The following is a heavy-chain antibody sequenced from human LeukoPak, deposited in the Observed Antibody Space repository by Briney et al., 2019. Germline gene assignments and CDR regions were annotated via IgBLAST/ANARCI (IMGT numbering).Heavy chain of an antibody. CDR1: VFTFGEYA. CDR3: TPTTMIVVEYHPIADY. Sequence: PGRSLRLSCTASVFTFGEYAMSWFRQAPGKGLEWVGFIRSKAYGGTTEYAASVKGRFTISRDDSKSIAYLQMNSLKTEDTAVYYCTPTTMIVVEYHPIADYWGQGTLVTVSS. V-gene: IGHV3-49*03. CDR2: IRSKAYGGTT. J-gene: IGHJ4*02. D-gene: IGHD3-22*01.